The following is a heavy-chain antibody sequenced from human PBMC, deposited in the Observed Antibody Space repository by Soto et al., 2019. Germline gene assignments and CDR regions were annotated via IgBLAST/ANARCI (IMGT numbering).Heavy chain of an antibody. J-gene: IGHJ3*02. Sequence: EVQLLESGGGLVQSGESLRLSCAASGFTFSSHAMNWVRQAPGKGLGWVSSISGRADSTYYADSVKGRFTGSRYNSKNRPDEQRDFLKAESRAMFYGARGGGSGWGDFDTWGQGTMVTVSS. CDR3: ARGGGSGWGDFDT. CDR2: ISGRADST. D-gene: IGHD3-16*01. CDR1: GFTFSSHA. V-gene: IGHV3-23*01.